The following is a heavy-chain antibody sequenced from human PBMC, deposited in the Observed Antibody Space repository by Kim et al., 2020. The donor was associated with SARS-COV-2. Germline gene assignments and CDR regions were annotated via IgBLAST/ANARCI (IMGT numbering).Heavy chain of an antibody. CDR2: INHSGST. Sequence: SETLSLTCAVYGGSFSGYYWSWIRQPPGKGLEWIGEINHSGSTNYNPSLKSRVTISVDTSKNQFSLKLSSVTAADTAVYYCARGADYWGQGTLVTVSS. CDR1: GGSFSGYY. V-gene: IGHV4-34*01. CDR3: ARGADY. J-gene: IGHJ4*02.